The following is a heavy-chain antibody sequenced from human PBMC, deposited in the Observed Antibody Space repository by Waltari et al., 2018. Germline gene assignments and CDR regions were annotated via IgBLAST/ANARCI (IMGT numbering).Heavy chain of an antibody. Sequence: QQQLQESGPGLVKPSETLSLPCTVSGASMSSSSFYWGWIRQPPGKGLEWIGYFSSSGSTYYTPSLKRRVTISMDTSKSQFSLKLRSVTAADTAVYYCARRPDCSNYNCFLYTFDVWGQGTTVTVSS. J-gene: IGHJ3*01. CDR1: GASMSSSSFY. V-gene: IGHV4-39*01. CDR3: ARRPDCSNYNCFLYTFDV. CDR2: FSSSGST. D-gene: IGHD2-2*01.